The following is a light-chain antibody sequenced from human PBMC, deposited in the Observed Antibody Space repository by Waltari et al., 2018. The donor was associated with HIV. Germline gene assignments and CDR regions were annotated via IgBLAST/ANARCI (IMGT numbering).Light chain of an antibody. CDR2: ESY. J-gene: IGLJ3*02. Sequence: NFMLTQPHSVSESPGKTVTISCTRRSGIIAGNFLQWFQRRPGSSPTTVIYESYFRTSGVPARFSGSIDRSSNSASLTISGLKTEDEADYYCQSYDSNKNWVFGGGTKLTVL. CDR1: SGIIAGNF. CDR3: QSYDSNKNWV. V-gene: IGLV6-57*01.